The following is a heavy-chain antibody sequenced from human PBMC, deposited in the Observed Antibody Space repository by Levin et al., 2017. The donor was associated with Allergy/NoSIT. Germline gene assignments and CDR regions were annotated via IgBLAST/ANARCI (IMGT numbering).Heavy chain of an antibody. J-gene: IGHJ4*02. CDR3: ARDTGYGSGIPDY. V-gene: IGHV3-33*01. Sequence: PGGSLRLSCAASGFTFSSYGMHWVRQAPGKGLEWVAVIWYDGSNKYYADSVKGRFTISRDNSKNTLYLQMNSLRAEDTAVYYCARDTGYGSGIPDYWGQGTLVTVSS. D-gene: IGHD3-10*01. CDR2: IWYDGSNK. CDR1: GFTFSSYG.